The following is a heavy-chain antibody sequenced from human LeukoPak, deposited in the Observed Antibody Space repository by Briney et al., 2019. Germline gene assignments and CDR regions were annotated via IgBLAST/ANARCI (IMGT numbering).Heavy chain of an antibody. J-gene: IGHJ4*02. CDR3: ARIGDFWSGYFDY. V-gene: IGHV4-59*01. D-gene: IGHD3-3*01. Sequence: SETLSLTCAVSDFSISTGYYWGWIRKPPGKGLEWIGFIYYSGNTNYNPSLKSRLTISLDTSKMQFSLKLSSVTAADTAVYYCARIGDFWSGYFDYWGQGTLVTVSS. CDR1: DFSISTGYY. CDR2: IYYSGNT.